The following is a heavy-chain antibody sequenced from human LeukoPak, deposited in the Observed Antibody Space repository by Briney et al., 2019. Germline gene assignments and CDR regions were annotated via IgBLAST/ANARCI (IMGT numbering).Heavy chain of an antibody. CDR2: IYYTGST. V-gene: IGHV4-59*01. J-gene: IGHJ4*02. Sequence: PSETLSLTCSVSGGSISRCYWSWIRQPPGKGLEWIGYIYYTGSTSYSPSLRSRVTISVDTSENQFSLKLSSVTAADTAVYYCARMGAIGGASANPDYWGQGTLVTVSS. CDR3: ARMGAIGGASANPDY. CDR1: GGSISRCY. D-gene: IGHD2-21*01.